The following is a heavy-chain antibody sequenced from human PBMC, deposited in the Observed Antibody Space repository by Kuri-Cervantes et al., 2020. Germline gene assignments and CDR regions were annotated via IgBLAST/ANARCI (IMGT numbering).Heavy chain of an antibody. Sequence: GGSLRLSCVASGFTFSSYSMNWVRQAPGKGLEWVSYISSADNTIYYSDSVKGRFTISRDNARDSLYLQMNSLRDEDTAVYYCAKDAYDYIWGCYTNPDAFDIWGQGTMVTVSS. J-gene: IGHJ3*02. CDR3: AKDAYDYIWGCYTNPDAFDI. CDR1: GFTFSSYS. CDR2: ISSADNTI. V-gene: IGHV3-48*02. D-gene: IGHD3-16*01.